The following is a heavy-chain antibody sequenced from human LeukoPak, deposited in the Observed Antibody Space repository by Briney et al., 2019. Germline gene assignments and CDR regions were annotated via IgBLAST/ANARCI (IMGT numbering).Heavy chain of an antibody. Sequence: ASVKVSCKASGYTFTGYYMRWVRQAPGQGLEWMGWINPNSGGTNYAQKFQGRVTMTRDTSISTAYMELSRLRSDDTAVYYCARVHKGGGSYYWLPAYWGQGTLVTVSS. CDR3: ARVHKGGGSYYWLPAY. CDR2: INPNSGGT. D-gene: IGHD1-26*01. CDR1: GYTFTGYY. V-gene: IGHV1-2*02. J-gene: IGHJ4*02.